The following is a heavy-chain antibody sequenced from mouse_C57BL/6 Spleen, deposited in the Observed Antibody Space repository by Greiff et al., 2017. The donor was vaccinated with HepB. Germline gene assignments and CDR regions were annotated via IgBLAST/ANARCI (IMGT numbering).Heavy chain of an antibody. CDR1: GFTFSDYY. CDR3: ARDQGPGAMDY. Sequence: EVKLMESEGGLVQPGSSMKLSCTASGFTFSDYYMAWVRQVPEKGLEWVANINYDGSSTYYLDSLKSRFIISRDNAKNILYLQMSSLKSEDTATYYCARDQGPGAMDYWGQGTSVTVSS. V-gene: IGHV5-16*01. J-gene: IGHJ4*01. D-gene: IGHD3-2*02. CDR2: INYDGSST.